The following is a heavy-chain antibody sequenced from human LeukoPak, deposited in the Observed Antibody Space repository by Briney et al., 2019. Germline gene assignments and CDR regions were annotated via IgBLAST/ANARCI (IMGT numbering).Heavy chain of an antibody. V-gene: IGHV1-18*01. CDR3: ARLLYDFWSGYYLNWFDP. CDR2: ISAYNGNT. J-gene: IGHJ5*02. CDR1: GYTFTSYG. Sequence: ASVKVSCKASGYTFTSYGISWVRQAPGQGLEWMGWISAYNGNTNYAQKLQGRVTMTTDTSTSTAYMEPRSLRSDDTAVYYCARLLYDFWSGYYLNWFDPWGQGTLVTVSS. D-gene: IGHD3-3*01.